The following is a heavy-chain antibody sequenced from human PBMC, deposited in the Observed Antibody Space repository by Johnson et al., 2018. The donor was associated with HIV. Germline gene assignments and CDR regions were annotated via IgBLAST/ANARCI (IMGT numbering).Heavy chain of an antibody. V-gene: IGHV3-11*01. J-gene: IGHJ3*02. D-gene: IGHD2-2*01. CDR1: GFTFSDYY. CDR3: ARDSEAPVVGPAAMIVKVFGSGYAFDI. Sequence: QVQLAESGGGLVKPGGSLRLSCAASGFTFSDYYMSWIRQAPGKGLEWVSGISWNSGSIGYADSVKGRFTISRDNAKNTLYLQMNSLRADDTAVYYCARDSEAPVVGPAAMIVKVFGSGYAFDIWGQGTMVTVSS. CDR2: ISWNSGSI.